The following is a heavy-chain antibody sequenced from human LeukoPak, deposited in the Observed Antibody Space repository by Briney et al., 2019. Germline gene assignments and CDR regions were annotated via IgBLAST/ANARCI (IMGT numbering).Heavy chain of an antibody. CDR3: AKDPTVGEWPNWFDP. CDR2: ISGSGGAT. Sequence: GGSLRLSCAASGFTFSSYAMGWVRQAPEGGLQWVSAISGSGGATYSADSVKGRFTISRDNPKNTLYLQMNTLRAEDTAVYYCAKDPTVGEWPNWFDPWGQGTLVTVSS. V-gene: IGHV3-23*01. CDR1: GFTFSSYA. D-gene: IGHD3-16*01. J-gene: IGHJ5*02.